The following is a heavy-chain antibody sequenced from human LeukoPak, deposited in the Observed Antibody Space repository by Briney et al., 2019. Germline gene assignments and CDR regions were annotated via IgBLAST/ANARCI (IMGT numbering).Heavy chain of an antibody. Sequence: SETLSLTCTASGVSISSYYMRWLRQPAGKGLEWVGRIYTSGSTNYNPSLKSRVTMSVATSKNQFSLKLSSVTAADTAVYYCARSRYYYGSGSYPFDYWGQGTLVIVSS. CDR2: IYTSGST. V-gene: IGHV4-4*07. D-gene: IGHD3-10*01. J-gene: IGHJ4*02. CDR3: ARSRYYYGSGSYPFDY. CDR1: GVSISSYY.